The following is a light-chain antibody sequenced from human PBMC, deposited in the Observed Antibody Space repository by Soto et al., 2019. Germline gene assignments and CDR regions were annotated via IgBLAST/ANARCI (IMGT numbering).Light chain of an antibody. CDR3: SSYTSSSTLL. CDR2: DVS. J-gene: IGLJ2*01. V-gene: IGLV2-14*01. CDR1: SSDVGGYNY. Sequence: QSALTQPASVSGYPGQSITISCTGTSSDVGGYNYVSWYQQHPGKAPKLMSYDVSNRPSGVSNRFSGSKSGNTASLTISGLQAEDEANYYCSSYTSSSTLLFGGGTKLTVL.